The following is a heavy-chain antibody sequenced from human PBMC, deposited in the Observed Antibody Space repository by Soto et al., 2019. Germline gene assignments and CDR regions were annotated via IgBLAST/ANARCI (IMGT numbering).Heavy chain of an antibody. D-gene: IGHD6-19*01. CDR3: AKTIGSVRGWNFDY. Sequence: HPGGSLRLSCAASGFTFSSYAMSWVRQAPGKGLEWVSAISGSGGSTYYADSVKGRFTISRDNSKNTLYLQMNSLRAEDTAVYYCAKTIGSVRGWNFDYWGQGTLVTVSS. J-gene: IGHJ4*02. CDR2: ISGSGGST. V-gene: IGHV3-23*01. CDR1: GFTFSSYA.